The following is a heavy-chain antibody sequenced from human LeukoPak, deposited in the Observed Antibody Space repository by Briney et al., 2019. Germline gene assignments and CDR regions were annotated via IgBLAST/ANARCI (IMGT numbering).Heavy chain of an antibody. CDR2: INHSRST. CDR1: GGSFSGYY. Sequence: AETLSLTCAAYGGSFSGYYWSWIRQPPGKGLEWVGEINHSRSTNYHPSLKSRVTISVDTSKNQFSLRLSSLTAADTAVYYCARLMRLRGGYYFDYWGQGTLVTVSS. V-gene: IGHV4-34*01. J-gene: IGHJ4*02. CDR3: ARLMRLRGGYYFDY. D-gene: IGHD6-25*01.